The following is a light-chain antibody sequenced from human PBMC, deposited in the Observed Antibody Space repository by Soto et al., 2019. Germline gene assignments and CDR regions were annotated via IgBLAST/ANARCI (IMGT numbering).Light chain of an antibody. J-gene: IGKJ1*01. V-gene: IGKV3-15*01. CDR2: GAS. CDR1: QSVSTI. CDR3: QQYDKWPPT. Sequence: EIVITQSPATLSVSPGARTTLSCRASQSVSTILAWYQQKPGQAPRLLIYGASTRATGIPVRFSGSGSGTEFTLTISSLQSEDFAVYYCQQYDKWPPTFGQGTKVDIK.